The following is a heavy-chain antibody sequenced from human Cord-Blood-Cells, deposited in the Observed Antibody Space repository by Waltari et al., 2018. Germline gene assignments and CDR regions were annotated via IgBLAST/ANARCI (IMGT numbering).Heavy chain of an antibody. J-gene: IGHJ4*02. D-gene: IGHD3-10*01. CDR3: AKWGGGSGSFDY. Sequence: DVQLVESGGGLVQPGRSLRLSCAASGVTFDDSAMHWVRQAPVKGLEWVSGISWNRGSIGYADSVKGRFTISRDNAKNSLYLQMNSLRAEDTALYYCAKWGGGSGSFDYWGQGTLVTVSS. CDR1: GVTFDDSA. V-gene: IGHV3-9*01. CDR2: ISWNRGSI.